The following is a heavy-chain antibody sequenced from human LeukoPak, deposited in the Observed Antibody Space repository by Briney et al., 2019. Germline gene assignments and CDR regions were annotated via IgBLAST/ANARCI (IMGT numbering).Heavy chain of an antibody. D-gene: IGHD1-1*01. Sequence: GGSLRLSCAASGFTFDDYGMTWARQAPGKGLEWLSYISGNGGVIQYADSVKGRFTISRDNAKNLLYLQMDSLRVEDTAIYYCARDPRTVRIWGQGTLVTVSS. V-gene: IGHV3-11*04. CDR1: GFTFDDYG. CDR2: ISGNGGVI. CDR3: ARDPRTVRI. J-gene: IGHJ4*02.